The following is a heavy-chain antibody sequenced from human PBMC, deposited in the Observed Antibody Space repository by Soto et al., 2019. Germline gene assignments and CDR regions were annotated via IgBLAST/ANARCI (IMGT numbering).Heavy chain of an antibody. CDR1: GFTFSSYA. CDR3: ARAYPPFYCSSTSCYTFDY. V-gene: IGHV3-23*01. D-gene: IGHD2-2*02. CDR2: ISGSGGST. Sequence: PGGSLRLSCAASGFTFSSYAMSWVRQAPGKGLEWVSAISGSGGSTYYADSVKGRFTISRDNSKNTLYLQMNSLRAEDTAVYYCARAYPPFYCSSTSCYTFDYWGQGTLVTVSS. J-gene: IGHJ4*02.